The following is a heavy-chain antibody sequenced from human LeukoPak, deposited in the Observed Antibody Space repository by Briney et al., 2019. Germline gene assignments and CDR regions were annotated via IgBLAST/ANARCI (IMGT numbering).Heavy chain of an antibody. CDR3: ATYSTLNARDFQH. D-gene: IGHD2/OR15-2a*01. V-gene: IGHV3-7*01. CDR1: GFIFSNYW. CDR2: IKYDGSET. Sequence: GGSLRLSCEASGFIFSNYWMSWVRQAPGKGLEWVANIKYDGSETYYADSVKGRFTISRDNGKNSLYVQMNSLSVVDTAVYYCATYSTLNARDFQHWGQGTLVIVSS. J-gene: IGHJ1*01.